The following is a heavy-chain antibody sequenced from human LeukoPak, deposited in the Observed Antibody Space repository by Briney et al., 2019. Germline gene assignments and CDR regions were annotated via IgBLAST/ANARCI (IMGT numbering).Heavy chain of an antibody. CDR2: VNNDGTVT. J-gene: IGHJ4*02. CDR1: GLTFNNYW. Sequence: GGSLRLSCAASGLTFNNYWIHWVRQAPGKGQVWVSFVNNDGTVTDYAGSVKGRFTMSRDNAKNMLYLQMNSLRAEDTAIYYCARGGLAGATPDYWGQGALVTVSS. V-gene: IGHV3-74*01. CDR3: ARGGLAGATPDY. D-gene: IGHD1-26*01.